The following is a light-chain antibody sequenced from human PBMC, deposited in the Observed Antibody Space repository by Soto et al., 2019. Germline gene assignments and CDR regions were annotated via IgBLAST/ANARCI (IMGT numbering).Light chain of an antibody. CDR3: QDYNSWT. CDR1: QSISTW. CDR2: KAS. V-gene: IGKV1-5*03. J-gene: IGKJ1*01. Sequence: DIQLTQSPIFLSASVGDRVTISCRASQSISTWLSWYQQKPGKAPKVLIYKASNLQSGVSSRFSGSGSGTEFTLTISSLKPDDFATYYCQDYNSWTFGQGTKVDIK.